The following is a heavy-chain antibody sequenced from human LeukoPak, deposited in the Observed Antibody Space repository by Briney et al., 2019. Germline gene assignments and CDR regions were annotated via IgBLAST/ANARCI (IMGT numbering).Heavy chain of an antibody. CDR1: GYTFSSYG. CDR3: ARDLTSDGIIDWYTFDY. V-gene: IGHV1-18*01. Sequence: ASVKVSCKASGYTFSSYGISWVRQAPGQGLEWMGWISAYNGNTSYAQNLQGRVTMTTDTSTNTAYMELRSLRSDDTAVYYCARDLTSDGIIDWYTFDYWGQGTLVTVSS. D-gene: IGHD3-9*01. J-gene: IGHJ4*02. CDR2: ISAYNGNT.